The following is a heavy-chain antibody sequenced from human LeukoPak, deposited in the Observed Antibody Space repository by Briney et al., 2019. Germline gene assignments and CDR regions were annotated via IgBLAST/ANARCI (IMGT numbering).Heavy chain of an antibody. D-gene: IGHD1-26*01. CDR2: INPNSGGT. CDR1: GYTFTGYY. CDR3: ARSPWELLLGDY. V-gene: IGHV1-2*02. J-gene: IGHJ4*02. Sequence: ASVKVSCKASGYTFTGYYMHWVRQAPGQGLEWMGWINPNSGGTNYAQKFQGRVTMTRDTSVSTAYMELSRLRSDDTAVYYCARSPWELLLGDYWGQGTLVTVSS.